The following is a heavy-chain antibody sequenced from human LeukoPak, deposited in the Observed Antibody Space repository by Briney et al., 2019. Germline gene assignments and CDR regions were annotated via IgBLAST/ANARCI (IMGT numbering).Heavy chain of an antibody. V-gene: IGHV3-21*01. D-gene: IGHD4/OR15-4a*01. Sequence: PGGSLRHSCAPPGYTFSTYTMNWVRQALGKGLEWVSSISISRIYIYYADSVKGRFTITRDTAKNSLYLQMNTLRAEDTAVYYCARGEVYGEQYYFDYWGQGTLVTVSS. CDR1: GYTFSTYT. CDR2: ISISRIYI. CDR3: ARGEVYGEQYYFDY. J-gene: IGHJ4*02.